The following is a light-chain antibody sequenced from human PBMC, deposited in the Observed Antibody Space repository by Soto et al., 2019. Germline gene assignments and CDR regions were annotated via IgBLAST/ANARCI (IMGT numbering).Light chain of an antibody. CDR2: DVS. V-gene: IGLV2-11*01. Sequence: QSALTQPRSVSGSPGQSVTIACTGTGSDVGGYIYVTWYQQYPGKAPRLLIYDVSTRPSGVPDRSAGSKSGNTASLTVSGLQAEDEAVYYCCSYAGDYPVLFGGGTKLTLL. J-gene: IGLJ2*01. CDR3: CSYAGDYPVL. CDR1: GSDVGGYIY.